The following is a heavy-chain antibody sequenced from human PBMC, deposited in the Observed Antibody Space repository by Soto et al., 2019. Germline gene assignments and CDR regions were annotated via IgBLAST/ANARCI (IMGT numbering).Heavy chain of an antibody. V-gene: IGHV1-24*01. J-gene: IGHJ4*02. CDR3: ATVLSRVAGTIDY. Sequence: GSVKVSWKVSGYTLTELSMHWVRQAPGKGLEWMGGFDPEDGETIYAQKFQGRVTMTEDTSTDTVYMELSSLRSEDTAVYYCATVLSRVAGTIDYWGQGTLVTVSS. CDR1: GYTLTELS. CDR2: FDPEDGET. D-gene: IGHD6-19*01.